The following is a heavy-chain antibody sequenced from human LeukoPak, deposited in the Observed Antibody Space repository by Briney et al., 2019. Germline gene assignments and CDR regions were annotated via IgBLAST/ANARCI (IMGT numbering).Heavy chain of an antibody. CDR1: GYTFTSYY. D-gene: IGHD6-13*01. Sequence: GASVKVSCKASGYTFTSYYMHWVRQAPGQGLEWMGIINPSGGSTSYAQKFQGRVTMTRDTSTSTVYMELSSLRSEDTAVYYCARGHYSSSWYANDAFDIWGQGTMVTVSS. J-gene: IGHJ3*02. CDR3: ARGHYSSSWYANDAFDI. CDR2: INPSGGST. V-gene: IGHV1-46*01.